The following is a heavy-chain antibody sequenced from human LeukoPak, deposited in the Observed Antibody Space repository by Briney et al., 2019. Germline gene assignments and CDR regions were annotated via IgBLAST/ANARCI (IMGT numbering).Heavy chain of an antibody. D-gene: IGHD6-13*01. Sequence: SETLSLTCAVSGGSISSGGYSWSWIRQPPGKGLEWIGYIYHSGSTYYNPSLKSRVTISVDRSKNQFSLKLSSVTAADTAVYYCARGQQQLVLSYFDYWAQGTLVTVSS. J-gene: IGHJ4*02. CDR3: ARGQQQLVLSYFDY. CDR1: GGSISSGGYS. CDR2: IYHSGST. V-gene: IGHV4-30-2*01.